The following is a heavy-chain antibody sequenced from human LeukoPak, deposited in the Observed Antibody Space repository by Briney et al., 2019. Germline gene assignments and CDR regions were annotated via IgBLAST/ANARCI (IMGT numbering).Heavy chain of an antibody. CDR3: ARDRGSWNDDGFDY. Sequence: SETLSLTCTVSGGSISSYYGSWIRQPAGKGLEWIGRIYISGSTNYNPSLKSRVTMSVDTSKNQFSLKLSSVTAADTAVYYCARDRGSWNDDGFDYWGQGTLVTVSS. CDR1: GGSISSYY. V-gene: IGHV4-4*07. D-gene: IGHD1-1*01. J-gene: IGHJ4*02. CDR2: IYISGST.